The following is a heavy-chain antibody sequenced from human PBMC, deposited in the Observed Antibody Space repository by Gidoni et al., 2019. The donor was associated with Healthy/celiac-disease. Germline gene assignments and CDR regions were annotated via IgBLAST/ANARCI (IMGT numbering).Heavy chain of an antibody. CDR1: GGSISSYY. J-gene: IGHJ5*02. V-gene: IGHV4-59*01. CDR3: AREVTSSSWYRGWFDP. CDR2: IYYSGST. Sequence: QVQLPESGPGLVKPSEPLSLTCTVSGGSISSYYWSWIRQPPGKGLEWIGYIYYSGSTNYNPSLKSRVTISVDTSKNQFSLKLSSVTAADTAVYYCAREVTSSSWYRGWFDPWGQGTLVTVSS. D-gene: IGHD6-13*01.